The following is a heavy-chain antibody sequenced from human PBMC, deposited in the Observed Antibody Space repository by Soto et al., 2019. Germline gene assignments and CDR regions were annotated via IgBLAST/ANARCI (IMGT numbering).Heavy chain of an antibody. Sequence: QVQLVESGGGVVQSGRSLRLSCAASGFTFSTYGMHWVRQAPGKGLEWVAVIWYDGSTKYYADSVKGRFTISRDNSKNTRYLQMNSLRAEDTAVYYCARDRRVRGVGLQYYYYGMDVWGQGTTVTVSS. CDR2: IWYDGSTK. V-gene: IGHV3-33*01. J-gene: IGHJ6*02. CDR3: ARDRRVRGVGLQYYYYGMDV. D-gene: IGHD3-10*01. CDR1: GFTFSTYG.